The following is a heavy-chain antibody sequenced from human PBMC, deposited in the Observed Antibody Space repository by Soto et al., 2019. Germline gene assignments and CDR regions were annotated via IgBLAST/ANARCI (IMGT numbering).Heavy chain of an antibody. CDR2: IYHAGST. V-gene: IGHV4-4*02. D-gene: IGHD1-26*01. CDR3: ARGPPIVGNTTPLDS. J-gene: IGHJ4*02. Sequence: SETLSLTCTVSGGSITNSNWWSWVRLPPAKGLEWIGDIYHAGSTKYNPSLERRVTISVDTSNNQFALTLTSVTAADTAVYFCARGPPIVGNTTPLDSWGQGTLVTVSS. CDR1: GGSITNSNW.